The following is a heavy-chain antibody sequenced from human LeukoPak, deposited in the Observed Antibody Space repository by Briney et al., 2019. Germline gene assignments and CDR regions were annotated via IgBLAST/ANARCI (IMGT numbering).Heavy chain of an antibody. CDR3: ATYRWAYYYGSGSPTGFDP. CDR2: IYYSGST. V-gene: IGHV4-31*03. J-gene: IGHJ5*02. Sequence: SETLSLTCTVSGGSISSGGYYWSWIRQHPGKGLEWIGYIYYSGSTYYNPSLKSRVTISVDTSKNQFSLKLSSVTAADTAVYYCATYRWAYYYGSGSPTGFDPWGQGTLVTVSS. CDR1: GGSISSGGYY. D-gene: IGHD3-10*01.